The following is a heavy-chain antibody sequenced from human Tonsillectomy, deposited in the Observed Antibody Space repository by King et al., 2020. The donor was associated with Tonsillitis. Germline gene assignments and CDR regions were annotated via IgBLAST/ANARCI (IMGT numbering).Heavy chain of an antibody. J-gene: IGHJ5*02. CDR2: INHSGST. Sequence: VQLQQWGAGLLKPSETLSLTCAVYGGSLSGYYWSWIRQPPGKGLEWIGEINHSGSTNYNPSLKSRVTISVDTSKNQFSLKLSSVTAADTAVYYCAREPGIAAAGDWFDPWGQGTLVTVSS. V-gene: IGHV4-34*01. D-gene: IGHD6-13*01. CDR3: AREPGIAAAGDWFDP. CDR1: GGSLSGYY.